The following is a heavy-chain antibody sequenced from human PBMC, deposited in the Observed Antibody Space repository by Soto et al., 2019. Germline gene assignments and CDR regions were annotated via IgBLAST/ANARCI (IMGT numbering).Heavy chain of an antibody. CDR2: ISGSGGTT. D-gene: IGHD6-13*01. V-gene: IGHV3-23*01. J-gene: IGHJ5*02. CDR1: GFTFSSYA. Sequence: EVQLLESGGGLVQPGGSLRLSCTGSGFTFSSYAMNWVRQAPGKGLECVSTISGSGGTTYYADSVKGRFTISRYNSKNTLYLQMSSLGAEDTAVYYCAKNGRAAAMDTWFDPWGQGTLVTVSS. CDR3: AKNGRAAAMDTWFDP.